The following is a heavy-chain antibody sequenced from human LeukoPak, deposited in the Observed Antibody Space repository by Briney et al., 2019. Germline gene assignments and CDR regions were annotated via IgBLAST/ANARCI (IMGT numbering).Heavy chain of an antibody. J-gene: IGHJ5*02. D-gene: IGHD6-19*01. Sequence: SETLSLTCAVYGGSFSGYYWSWIRQPPGKGLEWIGEINHSGSTNYNPSLKSRVTISVDPSKNQFSLKFSSVTAAETAVYYCARGQRQWLVSDPLAWFDPWGQGTLVTVSS. CDR1: GGSFSGYY. V-gene: IGHV4-34*01. CDR3: ARGQRQWLVSDPLAWFDP. CDR2: INHSGST.